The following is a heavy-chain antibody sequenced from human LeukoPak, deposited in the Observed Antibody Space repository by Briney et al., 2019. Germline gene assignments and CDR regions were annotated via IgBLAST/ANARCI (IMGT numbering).Heavy chain of an antibody. Sequence: SETLSLTCTVSGGSISSRSYSWGWIRQPPGKGLEWIGSIYYSGTTYDNPSLKSRVSISVNTSKIQFSLKLSSVTAADTAVYYCARGRDYGYFDYWGQGTLVTVSS. CDR3: ARGRDYGYFDY. D-gene: IGHD4-17*01. J-gene: IGHJ4*02. CDR2: IYYSGTT. V-gene: IGHV4-39*07. CDR1: GGSISSRSYS.